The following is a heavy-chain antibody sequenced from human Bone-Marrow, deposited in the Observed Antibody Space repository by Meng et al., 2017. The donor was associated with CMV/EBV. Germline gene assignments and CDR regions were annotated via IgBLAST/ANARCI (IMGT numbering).Heavy chain of an antibody. D-gene: IGHD3-10*01. Sequence: SETLSLTCTVSGGSISSYYWSWIRQPPGKGLEWIGYIYYSGSTNYNPSLKSRVTISVDTSKNQFSLKLRSVTAADTAVYYCARAHKDYGSGSYYKAYYYYYGMDVWGQGTTVTVSS. J-gene: IGHJ6*02. CDR2: IYYSGST. V-gene: IGHV4-59*01. CDR3: ARAHKDYGSGSYYKAYYYYYGMDV. CDR1: GGSISSYY.